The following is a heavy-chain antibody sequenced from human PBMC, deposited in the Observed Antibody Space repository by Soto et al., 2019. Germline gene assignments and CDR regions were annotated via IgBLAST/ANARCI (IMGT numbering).Heavy chain of an antibody. CDR1: GFTFDDYA. Sequence: EVQLVESGGGLVQPGRSLRLSCAASGFTFDDYAMHWVRQAPGKGLEWVSGISWNSGSIGYADSVKGRFTISRDNAKNSLYLQMNSLRAEDTALYYWAKDIKDQLLYGGYWFDPWGQGTLVTVSS. CDR2: ISWNSGSI. J-gene: IGHJ5*02. V-gene: IGHV3-9*01. CDR3: AKDIKDQLLYGGYWFDP. D-gene: IGHD2-2*02.